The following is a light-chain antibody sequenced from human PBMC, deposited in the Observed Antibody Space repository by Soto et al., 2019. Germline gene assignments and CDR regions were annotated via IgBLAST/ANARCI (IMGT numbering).Light chain of an antibody. J-gene: IGKJ1*01. CDR1: QSISSW. Sequence: DIQMTQSPSTLSASVGDGVTITCRASQSISSWLAWYQQKPGKAPKLLIYKASSLESGVPSRFSGSGSGTEFTLTISSLQPDDFATYYCQQYNSYSVTFGQGTKVDI. CDR2: KAS. V-gene: IGKV1-5*03. CDR3: QQYNSYSVT.